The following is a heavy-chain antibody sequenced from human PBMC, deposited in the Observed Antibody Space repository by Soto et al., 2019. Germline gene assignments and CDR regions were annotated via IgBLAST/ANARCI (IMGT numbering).Heavy chain of an antibody. V-gene: IGHV4-39*01. D-gene: IGHD2-21*02. CDR1: GASISRSAYY. CDR2: IDYRESS. CDR3: VRHATDHTAYYYSAMDV. J-gene: IGHJ6*02. Sequence: SETLSLTCSVSGASISRSAYYWVWIRQVAGERLEWIGSIDYRESSYHNPDLKSRITMSVDTSNNQVSLKLNSVTAADTAVHYCVRHATDHTAYYYSAMDVWGQGTTVTVSS.